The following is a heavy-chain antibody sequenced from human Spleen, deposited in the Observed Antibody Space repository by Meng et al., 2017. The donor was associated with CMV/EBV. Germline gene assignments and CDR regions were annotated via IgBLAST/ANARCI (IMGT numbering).Heavy chain of an antibody. D-gene: IGHD2-21*01. V-gene: IGHV1-2*02. J-gene: IGHJ4*02. Sequence: ASVKVSCKASGYTFTGYYMHWVRQAPGQGLEWVGWINPNSGGTNYAQKFQGRVTMTRDTSISTAYMELSRLRSADTAVYYCALLSGGHVVVVIGYWGQGTLVTVSS. CDR3: ALLSGGHVVVVIGY. CDR1: GYTFTGYY. CDR2: INPNSGGT.